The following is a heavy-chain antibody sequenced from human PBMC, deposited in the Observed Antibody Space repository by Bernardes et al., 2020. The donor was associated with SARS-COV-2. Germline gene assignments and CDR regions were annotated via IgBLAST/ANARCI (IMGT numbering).Heavy chain of an antibody. CDR1: GGSFTDYY. J-gene: IGHJ6*02. CDR2: INHSGRT. CDR3: AKGKGNDSGWSRWGYYYYAMDV. V-gene: IGHV4-34*01. Sequence: SETLSLTCAVSGGSFTDYYWSWIRQPPGKELEWIGQINHSGRTNFNPSLKSRVTMSVDSSKNQFSLRLTSVTAADSGIYFCAKGKGNDSGWSRWGYYYYAMDVWGQGTTVAVSS. D-gene: IGHD4-17*01.